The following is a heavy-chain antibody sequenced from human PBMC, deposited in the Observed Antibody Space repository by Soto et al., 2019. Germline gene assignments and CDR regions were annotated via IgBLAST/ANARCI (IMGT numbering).Heavy chain of an antibody. J-gene: IGHJ3*02. CDR3: ARVPGVVVSADDAFDI. V-gene: IGHV4-4*02. Sequence: QVQLQESGPGLVKPSGTLSLTCAVSGGSVSSSNWWSWVRQSPGKGLEWMGEIYHSGSAHYNPSLKSRTTISLSKSKNQFSLRRTSVTASDTAVYYCARVPGVVVSADDAFDIWGPGTRVIFSS. CDR1: GGSVSSSNW. D-gene: IGHD2-21*02. CDR2: IYHSGSA.